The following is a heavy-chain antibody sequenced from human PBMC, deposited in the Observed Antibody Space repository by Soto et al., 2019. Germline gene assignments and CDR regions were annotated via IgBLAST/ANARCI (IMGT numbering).Heavy chain of an antibody. CDR1: GDSIRSYY. Sequence: SETLSLTCTVSGDSIRSYYWSWIRQPPGKGLEWIGYIYDSGSTNYNPSLKSRVSISVDTSKNQFSLKLTSVTAADTAVYYCARVARGRVVGATPPCFDYWGQGTLVTVSS. V-gene: IGHV4-59*12. CDR2: IYDSGST. CDR3: ARVARGRVVGATPPCFDY. J-gene: IGHJ4*02. D-gene: IGHD1-26*01.